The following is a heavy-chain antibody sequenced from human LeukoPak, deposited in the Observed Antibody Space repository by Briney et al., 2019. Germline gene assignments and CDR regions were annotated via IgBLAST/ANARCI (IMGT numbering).Heavy chain of an antibody. V-gene: IGHV4-4*07. D-gene: IGHD3-22*01. CDR3: ARTYYYDSSGYYALDV. Sequence: SETLSLTCTVSGGSISSYYWSWIRQPAGKGLEWIGRIYTSGSTNYNPSLKSRVTMSVDTSKNQFSLKLSSVTAADTAVYYCARTYYYDSSGYYALDVWGQGTTVTVSS. CDR2: IYTSGST. CDR1: GGSISSYY. J-gene: IGHJ6*02.